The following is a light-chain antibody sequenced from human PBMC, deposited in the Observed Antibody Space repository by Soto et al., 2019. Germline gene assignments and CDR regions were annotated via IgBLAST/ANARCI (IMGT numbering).Light chain of an antibody. CDR3: QQYNTWPPIT. Sequence: EIVMTQSPATLSLSPGERATLSCRASQTVRNNLAWYQQRPGQAPRLLIYGASIRATGIPARFSGSGSWTEFTLTISSLQSEDFAVYYCQQYNTWPPITFGQGTRLEI. J-gene: IGKJ5*01. CDR2: GAS. V-gene: IGKV3-15*01. CDR1: QTVRNN.